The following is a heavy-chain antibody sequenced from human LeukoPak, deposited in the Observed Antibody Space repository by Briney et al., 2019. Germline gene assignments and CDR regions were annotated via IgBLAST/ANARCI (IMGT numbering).Heavy chain of an antibody. D-gene: IGHD2-2*01. CDR3: ARHRIPAALASAFDY. V-gene: IGHV4-39*01. J-gene: IGHJ4*02. CDR1: GGSISSSSYY. Sequence: SETLSLTCTVSGGSISSSSYYWGWIRQPPGKGLEWIGSIYYSGSTYYNPSLKSRVTISVDTSKNQFSLKLSSVTAADTAVYYCARHRIPAALASAFDYWGQGTLVTVSS. CDR2: IYYSGST.